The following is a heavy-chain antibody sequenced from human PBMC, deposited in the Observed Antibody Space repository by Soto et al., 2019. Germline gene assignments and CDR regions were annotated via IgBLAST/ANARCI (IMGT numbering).Heavy chain of an antibody. Sequence: GGSLRLSCAASGFTFSSYDMHWVRQATGKGLEWVSAIGTAGDTYYPGSVKGRFTISRENAKNSLYLQMNSLRAGDTAVYYCARTFGYSSSWYPLDYWGQGTLVTVSS. CDR2: IGTAGDT. J-gene: IGHJ4*02. D-gene: IGHD6-13*01. CDR1: GFTFSSYD. CDR3: ARTFGYSSSWYPLDY. V-gene: IGHV3-13*01.